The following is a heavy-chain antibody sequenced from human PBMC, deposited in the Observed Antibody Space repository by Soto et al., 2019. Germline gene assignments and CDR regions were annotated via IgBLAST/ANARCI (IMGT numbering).Heavy chain of an antibody. V-gene: IGHV3-23*01. CDR3: GKRCYREEDGYNFFQC. Sequence: WGSLRLSCSASGFTFSNCAMSWVRQAPGKGLERVSTISGRGGSTYYADSVKGRLTISRANSKNTLFLQMNSLRAEDTAVYYCGKRCYREEDGYNFFQCWGQGTLVAVCS. J-gene: IGHJ4*02. CDR2: ISGRGGST. CDR1: GFTFSNCA. D-gene: IGHD5-12*01.